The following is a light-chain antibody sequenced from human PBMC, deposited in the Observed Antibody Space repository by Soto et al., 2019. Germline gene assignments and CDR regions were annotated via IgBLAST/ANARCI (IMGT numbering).Light chain of an antibody. J-gene: IGKJ5*01. Sequence: DVQMTQSPSTLSGSVGDRVTITCRASQTISSWLAWYQQKPGKAPKFLIYDASALPRGVPSRFSGSGSGTKFTLTITSLKPDDFATYYCQQYNTYSTFGQGTRLEIK. CDR2: DAS. V-gene: IGKV1-5*01. CDR1: QTISSW. CDR3: QQYNTYST.